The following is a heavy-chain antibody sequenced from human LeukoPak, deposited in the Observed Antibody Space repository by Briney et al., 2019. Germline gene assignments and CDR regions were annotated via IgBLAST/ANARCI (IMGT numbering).Heavy chain of an antibody. CDR2: FDPEDGET. CDR3: ATGDSSVWWYTFDY. Sequence: GASVKVSCKVSGYTLTELSMHWVRQAPGKGLEWMGGFDPEDGETIYAQKFQGRVTMTEDTSTDTAYMELSSLRSEDTAVYYCATGDSSVWWYTFDYWGQGTLATVSS. D-gene: IGHD2-15*01. J-gene: IGHJ4*02. V-gene: IGHV1-24*01. CDR1: GYTLTELS.